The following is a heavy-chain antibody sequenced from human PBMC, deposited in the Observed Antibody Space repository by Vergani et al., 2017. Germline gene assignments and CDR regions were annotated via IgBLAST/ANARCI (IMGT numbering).Heavy chain of an antibody. CDR2: IYQSGST. J-gene: IGHJ2*01. Sequence: QVQLQESGPGLVKPSETLSLTCAVSGYSISSGYYWGWIRQPPGKGLEWIGSIYQSGSTYYNPSLKSRVTISVDTSKNQFSLKLSSVTAADTAVYYCARPTAHRGDWSGGSCAPYWYFDLWGRGTLVTVSS. V-gene: IGHV4-38-2*01. D-gene: IGHD2-15*01. CDR3: ARPTAHRGDWSGGSCAPYWYFDL. CDR1: GYSISSGYY.